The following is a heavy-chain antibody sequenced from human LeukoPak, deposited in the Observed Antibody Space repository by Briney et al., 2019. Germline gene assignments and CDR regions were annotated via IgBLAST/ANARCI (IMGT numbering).Heavy chain of an antibody. Sequence: SETLSLTCTVSSYSISSGYYWGCIRQPPGKGLEWIGNIYHSRNAYYKPSLKSRVTISVDTSKNQFSLKLSSVTAADTAVYYCARVTSRLGVCDYWGQGTPVTVSS. D-gene: IGHD2-8*01. CDR2: IYHSRNA. V-gene: IGHV4-38-2*02. CDR3: ARVTSRLGVCDY. CDR1: SYSISSGYY. J-gene: IGHJ4*02.